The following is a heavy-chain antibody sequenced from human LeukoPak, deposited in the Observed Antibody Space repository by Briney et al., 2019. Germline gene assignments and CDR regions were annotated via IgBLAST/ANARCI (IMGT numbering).Heavy chain of an antibody. D-gene: IGHD2-2*01. CDR2: INPSGGST. CDR3: ATQGPAAPYYYYYGMDV. J-gene: IGHJ6*02. V-gene: IGHV1-46*01. CDR1: GYTFTSYY. Sequence: ASVKVSCKASGYTFTSYYMHWVRQAPGQGLEWMGIINPSGGSTSYAQKFQGRVTMTEDTSTDTAYMELSSLRSEDTAVYYCATQGPAAPYYYYYGMDVWGQGTTVTVSS.